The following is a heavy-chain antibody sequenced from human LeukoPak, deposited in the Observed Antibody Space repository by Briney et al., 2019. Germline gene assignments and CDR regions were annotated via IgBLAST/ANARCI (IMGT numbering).Heavy chain of an antibody. CDR3: ARHAHWGTGLVPY. CDR1: GHSISPYY. CDR2: IYCSGTT. D-gene: IGHD3-16*01. Sequence: SETLSLTCTVSGHSISPYYWSWLRQPPGKGLEWIAYIYCSGTTNYNPSLKSRVTISVDTSNNQFSLKLSSVTAADTAVYYCARHAHWGTGLVPYWGQGTLVTVSS. J-gene: IGHJ4*02. V-gene: IGHV4-59*08.